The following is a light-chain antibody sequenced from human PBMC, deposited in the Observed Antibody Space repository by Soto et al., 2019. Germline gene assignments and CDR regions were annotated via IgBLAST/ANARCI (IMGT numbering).Light chain of an antibody. Sequence: QSALTQPASVSGSPGQSITISCTGTSSDVGGYNYVSWYQQHPGKAPKLMIYDVSNRSSGVSNRFSGSKSGNTASLTISGLQAEDEADYYCSSYTSSSTLVFGTGTKLPVL. CDR2: DVS. CDR1: SSDVGGYNY. V-gene: IGLV2-14*01. CDR3: SSYTSSSTLV. J-gene: IGLJ1*01.